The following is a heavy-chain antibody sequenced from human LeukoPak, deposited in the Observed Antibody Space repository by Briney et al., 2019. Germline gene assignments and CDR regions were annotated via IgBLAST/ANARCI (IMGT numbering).Heavy chain of an antibody. V-gene: IGHV1-2*02. CDR2: INPNSGGT. CDR3: ARGDYYDFWSGYWSLNYMDV. CDR1: GYTFTGYY. Sequence: GASVKVSCKASGYTFTGYYMHWVRQAPGQGLEWMGWINPNSGGTNYAQKFQGRVTMTRDTSISTAYMELSRLRSDDTAVYYCARGDYYDFWSGYWSLNYMDVWGKGTTVTVSS. J-gene: IGHJ6*03. D-gene: IGHD3-3*01.